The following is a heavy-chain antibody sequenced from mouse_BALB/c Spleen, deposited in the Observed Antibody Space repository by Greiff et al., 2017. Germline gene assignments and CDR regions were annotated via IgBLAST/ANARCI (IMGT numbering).Heavy chain of an antibody. Sequence: EVQLQESGPGLVKPSQSLSLTCSVTGYSITSGYYWNWIRQFPGNKLEWMGYISYDGSNNYNPSLKNRISITRDTSKNQFFLKLNSVTTEDTATYYCAREGLITTVYFDYWGQGTTLTVSS. CDR3: AREGLITTVYFDY. D-gene: IGHD1-1*01. V-gene: IGHV3-6*02. CDR1: GYSITSGYY. CDR2: ISYDGSN. J-gene: IGHJ2*01.